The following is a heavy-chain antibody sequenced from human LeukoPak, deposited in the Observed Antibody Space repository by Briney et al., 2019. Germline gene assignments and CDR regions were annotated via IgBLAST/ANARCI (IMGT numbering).Heavy chain of an antibody. V-gene: IGHV4-61*08. D-gene: IGHD5-24*01. CDR3: ARHRPERDIAFTLPFLKRRDGYNPTRGYFDL. CDR2: IYYSGST. CDR1: GGSISSGDYY. Sequence: KPSETLSLTCTVSGGSISSGDYYWSWIRQPPGKGLEWIVYIYYSGSTNYNPSLKSRVTISVDTSKNQFSLKLSSVTAADTAAYYCARHRPERDIAFTLPFLKRRDGYNPTRGYFDLWGRGTLVTVSS. J-gene: IGHJ2*01.